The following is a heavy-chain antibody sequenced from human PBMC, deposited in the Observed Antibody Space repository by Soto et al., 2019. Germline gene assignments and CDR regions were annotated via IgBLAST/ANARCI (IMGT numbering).Heavy chain of an antibody. Sequence: QVQLVQSRPEVKNPGASVRVSCKASGYTFTSYGIIWVRQAPGQGLEWIGWISAYNGNPNYAQNLQGRVTMTTETSTGTAYLELRSLRPDETAVYYCARDYSDASLKVDVWGQGTMVSVS. CDR2: ISAYNGNP. CDR3: ARDYSDASLKVDV. V-gene: IGHV1-18*01. D-gene: IGHD3-22*01. J-gene: IGHJ3*01. CDR1: GYTFTSYG.